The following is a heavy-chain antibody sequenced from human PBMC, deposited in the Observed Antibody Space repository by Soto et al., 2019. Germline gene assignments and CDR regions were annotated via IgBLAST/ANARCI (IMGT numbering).Heavy chain of an antibody. V-gene: IGHV3-23*01. D-gene: IGHD3-22*01. Sequence: EVQLLESGGALVQPGGSLRLSCAASGFTFNSYVMTWVRQAPGEGLEWVSSISRSGRGSAYYADSVKGRFTISRDTSENTLFLKMNNLRDEDTALYYCARGRYLDSSDYWVANLPFDHWGLGTLVTVSS. CDR2: ISRSGRGSA. CDR3: ARGRYLDSSDYWVANLPFDH. J-gene: IGHJ4*02. CDR1: GFTFNSYV.